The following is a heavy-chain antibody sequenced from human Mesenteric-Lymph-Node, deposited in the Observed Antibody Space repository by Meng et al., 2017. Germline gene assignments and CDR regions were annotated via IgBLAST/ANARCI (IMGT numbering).Heavy chain of an antibody. CDR3: ARDYSSGPQRPDWYFDL. J-gene: IGHJ2*01. V-gene: IGHV1-2*06. D-gene: IGHD6-19*01. Sequence: QLVESGSELKKPGASVKASCKASGYTFTGYYMHWVRQAPGQGLEWMGRINPNSGGTNYAQKFQGRVTMTRDTSISTAYMELSRLRSDDTAVYYCARDYSSGPQRPDWYFDLWGRGTLVTVSS. CDR1: GYTFTGYY. CDR2: INPNSGGT.